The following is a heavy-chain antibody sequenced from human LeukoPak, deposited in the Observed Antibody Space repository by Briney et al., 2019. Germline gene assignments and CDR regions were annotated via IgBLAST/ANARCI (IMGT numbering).Heavy chain of an antibody. J-gene: IGHJ4*02. CDR3: ARGGETYSWYSSSWYGPYFDY. Sequence: ASVKVSCKASGYTFTGYYMHWVRQAPGQGLEWMGWINPNSGGTNYAQKFQGRVTMTRDTSISTAYMELSRLRSDDTAVYYCARGGETYSWYSSSWYGPYFDYWGQGTLVTFSS. V-gene: IGHV1-2*02. CDR1: GYTFTGYY. CDR2: INPNSGGT. D-gene: IGHD6-13*01.